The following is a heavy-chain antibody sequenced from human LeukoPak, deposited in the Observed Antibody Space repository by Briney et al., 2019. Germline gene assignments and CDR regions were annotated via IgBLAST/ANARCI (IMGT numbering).Heavy chain of an antibody. Sequence: GGSLRLSCAASGFTFSSYGMHWVRQAPGKGLEWVAVISYDGSNKYYADSVKGRFTISRDNSKNTLYLQMNSLRAEDTAVYYCARDWGDGYNWYYFDYWGQGTLVTVSS. V-gene: IGHV3-30*03. CDR1: GFTFSSYG. CDR2: ISYDGSNK. D-gene: IGHD5-24*01. CDR3: ARDWGDGYNWYYFDY. J-gene: IGHJ4*02.